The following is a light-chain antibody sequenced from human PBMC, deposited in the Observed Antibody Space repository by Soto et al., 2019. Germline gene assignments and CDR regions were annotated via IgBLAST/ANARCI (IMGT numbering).Light chain of an antibody. Sequence: QSALTQPASVSGSPGQSITISCTGTSSDVGGYNYVSWYQHHPGKAPKLTIYDVSNRPSGVSDRFSGSKSGNTATLTISGLQAEDEADYYCISFTSINTWVFGAGTKLTVL. J-gene: IGLJ3*02. V-gene: IGLV2-14*03. CDR3: ISFTSINTWV. CDR2: DVS. CDR1: SSDVGGYNY.